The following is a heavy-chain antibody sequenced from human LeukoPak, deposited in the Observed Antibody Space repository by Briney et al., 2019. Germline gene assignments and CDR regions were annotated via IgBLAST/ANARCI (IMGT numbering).Heavy chain of an antibody. Sequence: GGSLRLSCAASGFTFSNYAMSWVRQAPGKGLEWVSAISGSDGSTNYADSVKGRFTISRDNSKNTLYLQMNSPRAEDTAVYYCAKLREWELPDLFDYWGQGTLVTVSS. D-gene: IGHD1-26*01. V-gene: IGHV3-23*01. CDR1: GFTFSNYA. J-gene: IGHJ4*02. CDR2: ISGSDGST. CDR3: AKLREWELPDLFDY.